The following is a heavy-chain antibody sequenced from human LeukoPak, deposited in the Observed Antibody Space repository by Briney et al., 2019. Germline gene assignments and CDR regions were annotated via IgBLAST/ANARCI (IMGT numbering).Heavy chain of an antibody. CDR1: GFTFSSYA. V-gene: IGHV3-48*02. CDR3: ARDVERTGGTFYYGSGSPRA. J-gene: IGHJ5*02. Sequence: PGGSLRLSCAASGFTFSSYAMNWVRQAPGKGLEWVSYISTGSSAIYYADSVKGRFTISRDNAKNSLYLQMNSLRDEDTAVYYCARDVERTGGTFYYGSGSPRAWGQGTLVTVSS. CDR2: ISTGSSAI. D-gene: IGHD3-10*01.